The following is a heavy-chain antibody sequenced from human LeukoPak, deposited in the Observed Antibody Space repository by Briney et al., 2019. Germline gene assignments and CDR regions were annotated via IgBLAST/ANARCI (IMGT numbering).Heavy chain of an antibody. V-gene: IGHV4-59*08. Sequence: SGPGLVKPSETLSLTCTVSGVSISSYYWSWIRQPPGKGLEWIGNIYYSGSTKYNPSLKSRVPISVDTSKNHFSLKLSSVTAADTAVYYCARHGNYYDSSGYNYYFDYWGQGTLGTVSS. CDR2: IYYSGST. CDR1: GVSISSYY. D-gene: IGHD3-22*01. J-gene: IGHJ4*02. CDR3: ARHGNYYDSSGYNYYFDY.